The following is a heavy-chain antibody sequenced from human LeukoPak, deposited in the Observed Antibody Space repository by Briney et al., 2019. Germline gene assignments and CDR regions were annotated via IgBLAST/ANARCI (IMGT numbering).Heavy chain of an antibody. D-gene: IGHD3-22*01. V-gene: IGHV3-7*01. CDR3: ARDFNYYDSSVNYFDY. J-gene: IGHJ4*02. CDR1: GFTLSRYW. CDR2: MKQDGSEK. Sequence: GGSLRLSCAASGFTLSRYWMSWVRQAPGKGLEWVANMKQDGSEKNYVDSVKGRFTISRDNAENSLHLQMNSLRAEDTAVYYCARDFNYYDSSVNYFDYWGQGTPVTVPS.